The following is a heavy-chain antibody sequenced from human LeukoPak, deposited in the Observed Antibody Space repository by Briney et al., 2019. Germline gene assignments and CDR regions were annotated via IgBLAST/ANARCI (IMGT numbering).Heavy chain of an antibody. D-gene: IGHD3-10*01. CDR1: GYTFTSYG. J-gene: IGHJ4*02. V-gene: IGHV1-58*02. CDR2: IVVGSGNT. CDR3: AALSDFGELLQ. Sequence: SVKVSCKAAGYTFTSYGISWVRQGPGQGLEGIGWIVVGSGNTNYAQKFQERVTITRDMSTSTAYMELSSLRSEDTAVYYCAALSDFGELLQWGQGTLVTVSS.